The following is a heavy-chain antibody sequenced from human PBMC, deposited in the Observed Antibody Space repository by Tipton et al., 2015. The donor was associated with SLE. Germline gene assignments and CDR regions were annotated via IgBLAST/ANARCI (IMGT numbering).Heavy chain of an antibody. V-gene: IGHV4-59*08. Sequence: TLSLTCTVSGGSISSFHRSWIRQPPGKGLEWIGYIYYSGSTTYNPSLKSRVTISVDTSKNQFSLKLSSVTAADTAFYYCARHAGLDYYFDYWGQGTLVTVSS. CDR1: GGSISSFH. CDR2: IYYSGST. J-gene: IGHJ4*02. CDR3: ARHAGLDYYFDY. D-gene: IGHD3/OR15-3a*01.